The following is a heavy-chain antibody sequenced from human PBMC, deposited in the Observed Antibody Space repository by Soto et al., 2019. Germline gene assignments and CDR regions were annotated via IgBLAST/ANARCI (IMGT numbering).Heavy chain of an antibody. CDR3: XXGXXXDNVWGKLSHYGLDV. D-gene: IGHD3-16*01. J-gene: IGHJ6*02. Sequence: QVQLVQSASEVMKPGASVKVSCKASGYTFIRYGITWVRQAPGQRLEWMGWISPYNDQTIYAQKLQGRVTMTADTSTRTVYMQXXXXXSDXXAXYYXXXGXXXDNVWGKLSHYGLDVWGQGTSVTVSS. CDR2: ISPYNDQT. CDR1: GYTFIRYG. V-gene: IGHV1-18*01.